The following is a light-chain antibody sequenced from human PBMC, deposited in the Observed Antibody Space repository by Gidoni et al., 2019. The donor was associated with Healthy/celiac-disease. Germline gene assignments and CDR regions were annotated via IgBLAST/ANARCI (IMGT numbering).Light chain of an antibody. J-gene: IGKJ4*01. Sequence: DIQMTQSPSSLSASVGDRVSITCLASQSISSYLNWYQQKPGKAPKLLIYAASSLQSGVPARDSGSGTGTDFALTIRSLQPEDCETYYCQRRYSTPRGLAFGGGTKVEIK. CDR1: QSISSY. CDR2: AAS. CDR3: QRRYSTPRGLA. V-gene: IGKV1-39*01.